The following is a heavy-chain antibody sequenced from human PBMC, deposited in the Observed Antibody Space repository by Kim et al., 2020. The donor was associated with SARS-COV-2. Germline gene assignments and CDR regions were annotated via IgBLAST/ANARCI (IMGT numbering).Heavy chain of an antibody. Sequence: GGSLRLSCAASGFTFNTYTINWVRQAPGKGLEWVSGISGSGAGTDYADSVKGRFTISRDNFKNTVYLQMNSLRAEDTALYYCARELGGMDGWGQGTKV. J-gene: IGHJ6*02. CDR2: ISGSGAGT. CDR1: GFTFNTYT. CDR3: ARELGGMDG. D-gene: IGHD6-13*01. V-gene: IGHV3-23*01.